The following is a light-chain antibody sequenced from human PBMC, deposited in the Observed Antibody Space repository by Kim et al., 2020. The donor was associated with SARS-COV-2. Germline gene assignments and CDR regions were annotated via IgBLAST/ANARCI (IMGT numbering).Light chain of an antibody. J-gene: IGKJ2*01. Sequence: SPGERVTRSCRASQSIGSNFAWYQHIPGQAPRLLIYRASTRATGVPDRFTGSGSGTEFTLTISSLQSEDLAVYYCQQYNDWPPTYTFGQGTKLEI. CDR3: QQYNDWPPTYT. V-gene: IGKV3-15*01. CDR2: RAS. CDR1: QSIGSN.